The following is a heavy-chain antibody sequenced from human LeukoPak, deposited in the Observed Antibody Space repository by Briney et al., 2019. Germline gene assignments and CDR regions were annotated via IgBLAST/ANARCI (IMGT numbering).Heavy chain of an antibody. CDR1: GFTFDDYA. Sequence: GGSLGLSCAAPGFTFDDYAMHWVRQVPGKGLEWVSGINWNSDSIGYADSVKGRFTTSRDNAKNSLYLQMNSLRAEDTAVYYCAKDLASGYLYYFDYWGQGTLVTVSS. CDR3: AKDLASGYLYYFDY. CDR2: INWNSDSI. J-gene: IGHJ4*02. D-gene: IGHD3-3*01. V-gene: IGHV3-9*01.